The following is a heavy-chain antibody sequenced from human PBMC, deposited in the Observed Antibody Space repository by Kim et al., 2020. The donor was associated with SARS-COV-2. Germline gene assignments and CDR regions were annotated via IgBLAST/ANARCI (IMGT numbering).Heavy chain of an antibody. CDR3: ARWGVVWGLDY. CDR2: K. D-gene: IGHD2-2*01. Sequence: KNSVDSLKGRFTISRDNAENSLFLQMNSLRAEDTAIYYCARWGVVWGLDYWGQGTLVTVSS. J-gene: IGHJ4*02. V-gene: IGHV3-7*01.